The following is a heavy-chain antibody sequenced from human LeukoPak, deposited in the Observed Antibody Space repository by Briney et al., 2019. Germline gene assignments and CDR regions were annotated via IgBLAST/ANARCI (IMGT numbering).Heavy chain of an antibody. V-gene: IGHV3-74*01. J-gene: IGHJ4*02. Sequence: PGGSLRLSCAASGSTFTRYWMHWVRQAPGKGLVWVSRVKSDASDTIYADSAKGRFTISRDNAKNTLYLQMDSLRAEDTAVYYCTTGIGNYYYYWGQGTLVTVAS. CDR3: TTGIGNYYYY. D-gene: IGHD3-10*01. CDR2: VKSDASDT. CDR1: GSTFTRYW.